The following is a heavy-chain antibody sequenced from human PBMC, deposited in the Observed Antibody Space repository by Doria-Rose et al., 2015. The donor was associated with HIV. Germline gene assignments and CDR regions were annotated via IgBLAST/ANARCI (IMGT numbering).Heavy chain of an antibody. D-gene: IGHD3-3*01. J-gene: IGHJ6*03. V-gene: IGHV4-59*01. CDR3: ARGGYDFWSGYPGVGYYYMDV. Sequence: PSETLSLTCTVSGGSISSYYWNWIRQPPGKGLEWIGNIYHSGSTNYNPSLKSRVTISVDTSKNQFSLKLSSVTVADTAVYYCARGGYDFWSGYPGVGYYYMDVWGKGTAVTVSS. CDR1: GGSISSYY. CDR2: IYHSGST.